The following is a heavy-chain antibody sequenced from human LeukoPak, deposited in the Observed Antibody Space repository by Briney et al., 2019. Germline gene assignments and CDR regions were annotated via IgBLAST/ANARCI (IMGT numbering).Heavy chain of an antibody. Sequence: ASVKVSCKASGYTFTGYYMHWVRQAPGQGLEWMGIINPSGGSTSYAQKFQGRVTITADESTSTAYMELSSLRSEDTAVYYCARGWLFVYYFDYWGQGTLVTVSS. D-gene: IGHD3-22*01. CDR1: GYTFTGYY. CDR3: ARGWLFVYYFDY. J-gene: IGHJ4*02. V-gene: IGHV1-46*01. CDR2: INPSGGST.